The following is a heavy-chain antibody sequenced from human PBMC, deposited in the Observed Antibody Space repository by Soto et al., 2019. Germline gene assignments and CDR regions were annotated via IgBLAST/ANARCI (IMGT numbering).Heavy chain of an antibody. CDR3: VRDCSGGGCYSDYGMDV. J-gene: IGHJ6*02. CDR2: IYISGST. D-gene: IGHD2-15*01. Sequence: ESLALACAVSGDSVSSSYWSWIRQPSGRGLEWIGRIYISGSTDYNPSLKGRVSMSVDRSKNQFSLKLTSVTAADTAVYYCVRDCSGGGCYSDYGMDVWGQGTKVTVYS. V-gene: IGHV4-4*07. CDR1: GDSVSSSY.